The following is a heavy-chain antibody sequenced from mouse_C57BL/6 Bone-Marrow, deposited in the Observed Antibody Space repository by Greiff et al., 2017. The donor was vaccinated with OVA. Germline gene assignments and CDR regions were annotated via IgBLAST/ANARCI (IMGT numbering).Heavy chain of an antibody. CDR3: ARPGDYDGDWFAY. CDR2: FHPYNDDT. J-gene: IGHJ3*01. D-gene: IGHD2-4*01. V-gene: IGHV1-47*01. CDR1: GYTFTTYP. Sequence: VQLQQSGAELVKPGASVKMSCKASGYTFTTYPIEWMKQNHGKSLEWIGNFHPYNDDTKYNEKFKGKATLTVAKSSSTVYLELSRLTSDDSAVYYCARPGDYDGDWFAYWGQGTLVTVSA.